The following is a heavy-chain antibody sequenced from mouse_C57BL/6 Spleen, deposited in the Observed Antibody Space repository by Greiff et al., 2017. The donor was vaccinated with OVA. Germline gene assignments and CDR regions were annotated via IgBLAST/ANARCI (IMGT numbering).Heavy chain of an antibody. D-gene: IGHD4-1*01. CDR1: GYSITSGYD. CDR2: ISYSGST. J-gene: IGHJ3*01. Sequence: EVQRVESGPGMVKPSQSLSLTCTVTGYSITSGYDWHWIRHFPGNKLEWMGYISYSGSTNYNPSLKSRISITHDTSKNHFFLKLNSVTTEDTATYYCARGGLTVAWFAYWGQGTLVTVSA. V-gene: IGHV3-1*01. CDR3: ARGGLTVAWFAY.